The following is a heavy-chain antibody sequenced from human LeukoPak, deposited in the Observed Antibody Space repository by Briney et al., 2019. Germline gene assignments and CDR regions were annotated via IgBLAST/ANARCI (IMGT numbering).Heavy chain of an antibody. Sequence: ASVKVSCKASGYTFTSYDINWVRQATGQGLEWMGWMNPNSGNTGYAQKFQGRVTMTRNASISTAYMALSSLRSEDTAVYYCARGVVLLWFGELSSYYYYMDVWGKGTTVTISS. CDR2: MNPNSGNT. V-gene: IGHV1-8*01. CDR3: ARGVVLLWFGELSSYYYYMDV. CDR1: GYTFTSYD. D-gene: IGHD3-10*01. J-gene: IGHJ6*03.